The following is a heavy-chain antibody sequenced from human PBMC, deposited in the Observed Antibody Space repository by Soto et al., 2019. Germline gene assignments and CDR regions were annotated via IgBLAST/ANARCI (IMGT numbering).Heavy chain of an antibody. J-gene: IGHJ4*02. V-gene: IGHV3-30-3*01. D-gene: IGHD6-25*01. CDR2: ISYDGSNK. Sequence: VQLVESGGGVVQPGRSLRLSCAASGFTFSSYAMHWVRQAPGKGLEWVAVISYDGSNKYYADSVKGRFTISRDNSKNTLYLQMNSLRAEDTAVYYCARAGYSSATWGGDYFDYWGQGTLVTVSS. CDR3: ARAGYSSATWGGDYFDY. CDR1: GFTFSSYA.